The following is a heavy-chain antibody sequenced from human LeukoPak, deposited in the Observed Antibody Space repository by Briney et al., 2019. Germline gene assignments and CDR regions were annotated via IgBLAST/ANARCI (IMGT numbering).Heavy chain of an antibody. V-gene: IGHV5-51*01. D-gene: IGHD3-22*01. CDR3: AKGTYYYDSSGYSHGANFDY. CDR1: GDSFTSYW. CDR2: IYPGDSDT. Sequence: GESLKISCKGSGDSFTSYWIGWVRQLPGKGLEWMGIIYPGDSDTRYSPSFQGQVTISANNSISTAYLQWSSLKASDTAMYYCAKGTYYYDSSGYSHGANFDYWGQGTLVTVSS. J-gene: IGHJ4*02.